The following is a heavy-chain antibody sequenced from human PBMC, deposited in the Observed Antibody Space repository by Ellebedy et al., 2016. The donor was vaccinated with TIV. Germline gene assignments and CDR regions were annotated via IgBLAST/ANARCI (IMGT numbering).Heavy chain of an antibody. CDR1: GFSFNDYG. CDR3: ASRSYEYYYYGMDV. J-gene: IGHJ6*02. Sequence: GESLKISCVASGFSFNDYGVHWVRQAPGKGLEWVSVIYSGGSTYYADSVKGRFTISRDNSKNTLYLHMNSLRAEDTAVYYCASRSYEYYYYGMDVWGQGTTVTVSS. D-gene: IGHD3-16*01. V-gene: IGHV3-NL1*01. CDR2: IYSGGST.